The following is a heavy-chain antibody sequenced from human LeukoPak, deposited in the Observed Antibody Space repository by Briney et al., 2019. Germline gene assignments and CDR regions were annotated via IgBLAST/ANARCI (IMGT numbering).Heavy chain of an antibody. CDR3: ARGEDYYGMDV. CDR1: GYTFTSYD. J-gene: IGHJ6*02. V-gene: IGHV1-8*01. CDR2: MNPNRGNT. Sequence: ASVKVSCKASGYTFTSYDINWVRQAPGQGLEWMGWMNPNRGNTGYAQKFQGRVTMTRNTSISTAYMELSSLRSEDTAVYYCARGEDYYGMDVWGRGTTVTVSS.